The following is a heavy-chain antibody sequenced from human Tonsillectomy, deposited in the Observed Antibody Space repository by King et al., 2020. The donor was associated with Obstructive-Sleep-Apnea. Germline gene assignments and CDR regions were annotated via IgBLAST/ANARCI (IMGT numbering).Heavy chain of an antibody. J-gene: IGHJ6*02. CDR3: AQEGLEGMDV. V-gene: IGHV3-21*01. Sequence: VQLVESGGGLVKPGGSLRLSCAASGFTFSSYSMNWVRQAPGKGLEWVSSISSSSSYIYYADSVKGRFTISRDNAKNSLYLQMNSLRAGDTAVYYCAQEGLEGMDVWGQGTTVTVSS. CDR2: ISSSSSYI. D-gene: IGHD3-3*01. CDR1: GFTFSSYS.